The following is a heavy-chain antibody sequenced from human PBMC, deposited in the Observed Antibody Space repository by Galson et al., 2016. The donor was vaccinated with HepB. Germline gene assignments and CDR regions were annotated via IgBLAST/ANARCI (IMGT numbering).Heavy chain of an antibody. CDR3: ARDYYNSTGYSYLDY. J-gene: IGHJ4*02. D-gene: IGHD3-9*01. CDR1: GYTFTGNY. CDR2: TNPKSGTT. Sequence: SVKVSCKASGYTFTGNYIHWVRQVPRQGLEWMGWTNPKSGTTHYAEKFQGRITMTSDASIETVYMELTRLRSDDTATFYCARDYYNSTGYSYLDYWGQGTLVTVSS. V-gene: IGHV1-2*02.